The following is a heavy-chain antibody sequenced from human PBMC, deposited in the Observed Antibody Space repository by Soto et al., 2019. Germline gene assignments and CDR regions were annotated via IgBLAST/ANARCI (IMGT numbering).Heavy chain of an antibody. CDR3: AIDSGYGSGNSVNHYLDF. V-gene: IGHV3-7*01. CDR2: IKFDGSEN. J-gene: IGHJ4*01. CDR1: GFTFGWYW. D-gene: IGHD3-10*01. Sequence: EVQLVESGGGLVQPGGSLRLSCAASGFTFGWYWMSWVRQAPVKGLEWVATIKFDGSENKYVDSVKGRFTTSRDNAKNLVYLQMDSLRGEDTAVYFCAIDSGYGSGNSVNHYLDFWGHGPLVTVSP.